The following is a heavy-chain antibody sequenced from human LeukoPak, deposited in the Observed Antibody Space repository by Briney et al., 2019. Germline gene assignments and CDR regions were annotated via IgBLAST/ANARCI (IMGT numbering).Heavy chain of an antibody. J-gene: IGHJ1*01. V-gene: IGHV1-2*06. CDR3: VRGDNVVSTAMLLLRY. Sequence: ASVKVSCKASGYSFTAHFMHWIRQAPGQGLECMGQTNPDNVGTKYAPKFQGRVTMTRDSSIGTAYLELSSLSSDDTAVYYCVRGDNVVSTAMLLLRYWGQGTLVAVSS. D-gene: IGHD2-21*02. CDR2: TNPDNVGT. CDR1: GYSFTAHF.